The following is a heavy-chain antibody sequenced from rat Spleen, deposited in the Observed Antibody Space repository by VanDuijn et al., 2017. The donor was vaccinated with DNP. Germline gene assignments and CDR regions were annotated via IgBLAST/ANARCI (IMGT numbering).Heavy chain of an antibody. D-gene: IGHD4-3*01. V-gene: IGHV5S13*01. CDR1: GFTFSDYY. CDR3: ATLEFGVFDY. CDR2: INTDGGST. Sequence: EVQLVESGGGLVQPGRSLKLSCAASGFTFSDYYMTWVRQAPTKGLEWVASINTDGGSTYYPDSVKGRFTISRDNAKNTQYLQMDSLRSEDTATYYCATLEFGVFDYWGQGVMVTVSS. J-gene: IGHJ2*01.